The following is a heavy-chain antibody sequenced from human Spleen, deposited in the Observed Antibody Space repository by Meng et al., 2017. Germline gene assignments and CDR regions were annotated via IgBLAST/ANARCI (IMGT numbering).Heavy chain of an antibody. CDR1: GGTFSSYA. J-gene: IGHJ5*02. V-gene: IGHV1-69*13. D-gene: IGHD3-22*01. Sequence: SVKVSCKASGGTFSSYAISWVRQAPGQGLEWMGGIIPIFGTANYAQKFQGRVTITADESTSTAYMELSSLRSEDTAVYYCAREGDYYDSPSDPWGQGTLVTGSS. CDR2: IIPIFGTA. CDR3: AREGDYYDSPSDP.